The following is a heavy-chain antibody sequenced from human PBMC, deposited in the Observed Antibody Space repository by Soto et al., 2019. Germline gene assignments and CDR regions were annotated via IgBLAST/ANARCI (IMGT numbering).Heavy chain of an antibody. Sequence: SVKVSCKASGYTFTGYYMHWVRQAPGQGLEWMGWINPNSGGTNYAQKFQGRVTMTRDTSISTAYMELSRLRSDDTAVYYCARGYYDSSGYYVYFYWGQGTLVTVSS. CDR2: INPNSGGT. D-gene: IGHD3-22*01. V-gene: IGHV1-2*02. J-gene: IGHJ4*02. CDR1: GYTFTGYY. CDR3: ARGYYDSSGYYVYFY.